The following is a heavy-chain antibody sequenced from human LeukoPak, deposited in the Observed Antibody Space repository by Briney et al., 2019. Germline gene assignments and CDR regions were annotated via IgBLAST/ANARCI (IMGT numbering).Heavy chain of an antibody. Sequence: SETLSLTCTVSGGSISSSSYYWGWIRQPPGKGLEWIGSIYYSGSTYYNPSLKSRVTISVDTSKNQFSPKLSSVTAADTAVYYCARLYCSGGNCYGAFDIWGQGTMVTVSS. CDR3: ARLYCSGGNCYGAFDI. CDR2: IYYSGST. V-gene: IGHV4-39*01. J-gene: IGHJ3*02. CDR1: GGSISSSSYY. D-gene: IGHD2-15*01.